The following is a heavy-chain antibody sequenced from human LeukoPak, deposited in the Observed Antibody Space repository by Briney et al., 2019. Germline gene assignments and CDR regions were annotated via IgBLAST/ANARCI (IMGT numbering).Heavy chain of an antibody. J-gene: IGHJ3*01. CDR1: GFIFDDYA. Sequence: PGGSLRLSCAASGFIFDDYAMHWVRQGPGKGLEWVSGISWNSGSIDYADSVKGRFTVSRDNAKNSLYLQMNSLRSEDMALYYCAKDRQKGSSLTAAGDAFDVWGHGTMVIVSS. CDR3: AKDRQKGSSLTAAGDAFDV. CDR2: ISWNSGSI. V-gene: IGHV3-9*03. D-gene: IGHD6-13*01.